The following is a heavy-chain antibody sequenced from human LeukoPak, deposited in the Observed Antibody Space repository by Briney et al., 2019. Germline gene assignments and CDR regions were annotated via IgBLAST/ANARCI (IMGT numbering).Heavy chain of an antibody. D-gene: IGHD3-22*01. V-gene: IGHV3-23*01. CDR3: ATNYYDSSRAASDY. J-gene: IGHJ4*02. CDR1: GITFSNYA. CDR2: ISGSGGSA. Sequence: PGGSLRLSCAASGITFSNYAMNWVRRAPGKGLEWVSTISGSGGSAYYVDSVKGRFTISRDNSRNTLYLQMNSLRAEDTAVYYCATNYYDSSRAASDYWGQGTLVTVSS.